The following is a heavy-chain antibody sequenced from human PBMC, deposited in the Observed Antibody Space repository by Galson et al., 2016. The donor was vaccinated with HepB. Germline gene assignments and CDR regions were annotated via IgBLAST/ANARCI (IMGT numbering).Heavy chain of an antibody. Sequence: APGKGLEWLAFISFDGNNKDYADSVKGRFTISRDKSTKTLYLHMNSLRVEDTALYYCAKDSRGYWAYYHYYYMDVWGKGTTVTVSS. D-gene: IGHD5-18*01. CDR3: AKDSRGYWAYYHYYYMDV. V-gene: IGHV3-30*18. CDR2: ISFDGNNK. J-gene: IGHJ6*03.